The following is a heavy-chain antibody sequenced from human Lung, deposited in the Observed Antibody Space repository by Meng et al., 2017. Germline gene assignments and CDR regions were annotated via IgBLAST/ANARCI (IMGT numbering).Heavy chain of an antibody. CDR3: ARGSITMVRGVSVFDP. V-gene: IGHV4-4*02. J-gene: IGHJ5*02. Sequence: GRLQEAGPGLVGPSGTLSLTCALSGGSIRSSNWWSWVRQPPGKGLEWIGEIYHSGSTNYNPSLKSRVTISVDKSKNQFSLKLSSVTAADTAVYYCARGSITMVRGVSVFDPWGQGTLVTVSS. CDR1: GGSIRSSNW. D-gene: IGHD3-10*01. CDR2: IYHSGST.